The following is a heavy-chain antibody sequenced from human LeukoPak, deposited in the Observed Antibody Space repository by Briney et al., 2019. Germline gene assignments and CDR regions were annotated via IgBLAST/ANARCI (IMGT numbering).Heavy chain of an antibody. Sequence: PGGSLRLSCAASGFTFSSYAMSWVRQAPGKGLEWVSAISGSGGSTYYADSVKGRFTISRDNSKNTLYLQMNSLRAEDTAVYYCAKVGLTMVRGVIGGMDVWGQGTTVTVSS. D-gene: IGHD3-10*01. CDR1: GFTFSSYA. V-gene: IGHV3-23*01. CDR2: ISGSGGST. J-gene: IGHJ6*02. CDR3: AKVGLTMVRGVIGGMDV.